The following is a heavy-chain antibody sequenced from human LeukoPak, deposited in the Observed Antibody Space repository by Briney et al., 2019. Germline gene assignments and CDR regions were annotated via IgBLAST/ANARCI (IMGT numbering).Heavy chain of an antibody. Sequence: GASVKVSCKASGYTLTSYDINWVRQATGQGLEWMGWMNPNSGNTGYAQKFQGRVTMTRNTSISTAYMELSSLRSEDTAVYYCASIMTTVTQEGFQHWGQGTLVTVSS. V-gene: IGHV1-8*01. D-gene: IGHD4-17*01. J-gene: IGHJ1*01. CDR3: ASIMTTVTQEGFQH. CDR1: GYTLTSYD. CDR2: MNPNSGNT.